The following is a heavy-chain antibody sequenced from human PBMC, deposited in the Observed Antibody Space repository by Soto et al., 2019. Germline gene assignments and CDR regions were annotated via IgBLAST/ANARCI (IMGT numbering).Heavy chain of an antibody. CDR2: INYSGST. CDR1: GGSISSGDYD. J-gene: IGHJ6*02. Sequence: PSETLSLTCTVFGGSISSGDYDWSWIRQPPGKGLEWIGHINYSGSTYYNPSLKSRVTMSIDTSKNQFSLKLTSVTAADTAVYYCAREGLTGTIGLYYYYGMDVWGQGTTVTVSS. V-gene: IGHV4-30-4*01. CDR3: AREGLTGTIGLYYYYGMDV. D-gene: IGHD1-7*01.